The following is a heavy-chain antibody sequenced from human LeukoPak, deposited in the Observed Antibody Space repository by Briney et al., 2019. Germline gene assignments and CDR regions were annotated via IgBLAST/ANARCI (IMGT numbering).Heavy chain of an antibody. Sequence: SETLSLTCTVSGVSISNYYWSWIRQPPGKGLEWIGYIYYSGNTNYNPSLKSRVTISVDTSKNQFSLKLSSVTAADTAVYYCATSMGGGRFYYFDYWGQGTLVTVSS. CDR1: GVSISNYY. CDR2: IYYSGNT. J-gene: IGHJ4*02. V-gene: IGHV4-59*01. D-gene: IGHD2/OR15-2a*01. CDR3: ATSMGGGRFYYFDY.